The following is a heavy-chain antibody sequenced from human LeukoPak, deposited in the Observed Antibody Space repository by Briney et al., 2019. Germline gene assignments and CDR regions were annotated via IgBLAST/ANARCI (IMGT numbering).Heavy chain of an antibody. CDR2: ISWNSGSV. D-gene: IGHD1-26*01. V-gene: IGHV3-9*01. Sequence: GGSLRLSCAASGFTVSSNYMSWVRQAPGKGLEWVSGISWNSGSVGYADSVKGRFTISRDNAKNSLYLQMNSLRAEDTALYYCAKDISGSYLFDSFDYWGQGTLVTVSS. CDR1: GFTVSSNY. CDR3: AKDISGSYLFDSFDY. J-gene: IGHJ4*02.